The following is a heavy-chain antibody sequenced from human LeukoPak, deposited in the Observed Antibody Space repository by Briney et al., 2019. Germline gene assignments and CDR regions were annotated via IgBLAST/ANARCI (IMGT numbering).Heavy chain of an antibody. CDR3: ARHRYSGSDTQGFDS. V-gene: IGHV5-51*01. CDR1: GYRFTEYW. CDR2: VYPSNSET. Sequence: GESLKISRKGSGYRFTEYWIAWVRQMPGKGLEWMGIVYPSNSETRYSPSFQGQVTISADKSISTAYLQWSSLEASDTAMYFCARHRYSGSDTQGFDSWGQGTLVTVSS. J-gene: IGHJ4*02. D-gene: IGHD5-12*01.